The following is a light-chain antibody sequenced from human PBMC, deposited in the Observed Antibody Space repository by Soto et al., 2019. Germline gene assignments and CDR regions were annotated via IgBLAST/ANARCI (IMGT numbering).Light chain of an antibody. V-gene: IGKV3-11*01. J-gene: IGKJ5*01. CDR2: GAS. Sequence: EILMTQSPATLSVSPGETATLSCRASQSVSTKLAWYQQKPGQAPRLLINGASTRATGVPARFSGWGSGTDFTLTISSLEPEDFAVYYCQQRSNPITFGQGTRLEIK. CDR3: QQRSNPIT. CDR1: QSVSTK.